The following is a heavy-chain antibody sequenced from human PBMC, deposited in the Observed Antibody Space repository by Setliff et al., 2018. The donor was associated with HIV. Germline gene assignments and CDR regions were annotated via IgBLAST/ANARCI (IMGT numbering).Heavy chain of an antibody. CDR2: LYNSGST. V-gene: IGHV4-4*02. Sequence: SETLSLTCAVSGGSISTDNWWNWVRQTPGKGLEWIGYLYNSGSTKYNPSLKSRVTISIDMPKTQLSLNLNSVTAADTALYYCALWGYSNAGGFDYWGQGTLVTVSS. CDR1: GGSISTDNW. D-gene: IGHD5-12*01. CDR3: ALWGYSNAGGFDY. J-gene: IGHJ4*02.